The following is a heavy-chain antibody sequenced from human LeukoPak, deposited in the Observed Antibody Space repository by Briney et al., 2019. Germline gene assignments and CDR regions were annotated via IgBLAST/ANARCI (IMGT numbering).Heavy chain of an antibody. Sequence: PGGSLRLSCAASGFTFSSFAMSWVRQAPGKGLEWVSSISSSSSYIYYADSVKGRFTISRDNAKNSLYLQMNSLRAEDTAVYYCARVRYNWNYGAFDIWGQGTMVTVSS. CDR3: ARVRYNWNYGAFDI. J-gene: IGHJ3*02. V-gene: IGHV3-21*01. CDR2: ISSSSSYI. D-gene: IGHD1-7*01. CDR1: GFTFSSFA.